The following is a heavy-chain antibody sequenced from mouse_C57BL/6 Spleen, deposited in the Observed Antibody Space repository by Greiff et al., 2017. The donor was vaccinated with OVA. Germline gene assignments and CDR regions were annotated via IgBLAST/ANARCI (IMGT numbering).Heavy chain of an antibody. J-gene: IGHJ1*03. V-gene: IGHV1-50*01. Sequence: QVQLQQPGAELVKPGASVKLSCKASGYTFISYWMQWVKQRPGQGLEWIGEIDPSDSYTNYNQKFKSKATLTVGTSSSTAYMQLSSLTSEDSAVYYCARYDGYLWYFDVWGTGTTVTVSS. CDR2: IDPSDSYT. CDR3: ARYDGYLWYFDV. D-gene: IGHD2-3*01. CDR1: GYTFISYW.